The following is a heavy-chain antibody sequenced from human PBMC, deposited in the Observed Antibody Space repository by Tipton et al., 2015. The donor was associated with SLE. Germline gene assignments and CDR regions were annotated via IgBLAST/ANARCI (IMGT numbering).Heavy chain of an antibody. CDR3: ARVLDGGSAPAAFDI. D-gene: IGHD3-10*01. V-gene: IGHV4-34*01. CDR1: RGSFTDYY. J-gene: IGHJ3*02. CDR2: ISHRGIT. Sequence: TLSLTCAVSRGSFTDYYWSWIRQPPGKGPEWIGEISHRGITNYNPSLKSRVTISVDTSKKQFSLKLSSVTAADTAVYYCARVLDGGSAPAAFDIWGQGTMVTVSS.